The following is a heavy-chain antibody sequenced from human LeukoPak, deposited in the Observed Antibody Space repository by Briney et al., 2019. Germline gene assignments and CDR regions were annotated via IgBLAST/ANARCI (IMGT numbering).Heavy chain of an antibody. CDR3: AKDVASGWAMGGFDF. V-gene: IGHV3-9*01. Sequence: GKFLRLSCATSGFTFDDFAMHWVRQVPGKGLEWVSGISWSSSSLAYADSVNGRFIISRDNAQNSVHLQMNSLRPEDTALYYCAKDVASGWAMGGFDFWGLGILVTVSS. J-gene: IGHJ4*02. CDR1: GFTFDDFA. D-gene: IGHD6-19*01. CDR2: ISWSSSSL.